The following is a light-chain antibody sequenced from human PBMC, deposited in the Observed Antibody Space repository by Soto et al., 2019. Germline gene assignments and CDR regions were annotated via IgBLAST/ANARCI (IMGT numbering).Light chain of an antibody. CDR2: DAS. CDR3: QQYNSYSIT. V-gene: IGKV1-5*01. CDR1: QSISSW. J-gene: IGKJ5*01. Sequence: DIQMTQSPSTLSASVGDRVTITCRASQSISSWLAWYQQKPWKAPKLLIYDASSFESGVPSRFSGSGSGTEFTLNISSLQPDDFATYYCQQYNSYSITFGQGTRLEIK.